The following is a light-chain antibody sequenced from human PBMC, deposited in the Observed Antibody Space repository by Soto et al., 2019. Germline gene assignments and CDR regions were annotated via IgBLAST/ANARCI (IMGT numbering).Light chain of an antibody. CDR3: QSYASSLSGRGVV. Sequence: QSVLTQPPSVSGAPGQRVTISCTGSSSNIGAGYDVHWYQQLPGTAPKLLIYGNSNRPSGVPDRFSGSKSGTSASLAITGLQAEDEADYYCQSYASSLSGRGVVFGGGTKLTVL. J-gene: IGLJ2*01. V-gene: IGLV1-40*01. CDR1: SSNIGAGYD. CDR2: GNS.